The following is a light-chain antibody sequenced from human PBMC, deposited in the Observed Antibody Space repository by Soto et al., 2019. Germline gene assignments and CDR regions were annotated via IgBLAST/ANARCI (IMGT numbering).Light chain of an antibody. Sequence: EIVMTQSPATLSVSPGERATLSCRASQSVSSNLAWYQQKPGQAPRLLIYGASTRATGIPARFSGSGSGTEFTRTISSLQSEDFAVYYCQQYNNWPHMAFGQGTKVEIK. J-gene: IGKJ1*01. CDR3: QQYNNWPHMA. CDR2: GAS. CDR1: QSVSSN. V-gene: IGKV3-15*01.